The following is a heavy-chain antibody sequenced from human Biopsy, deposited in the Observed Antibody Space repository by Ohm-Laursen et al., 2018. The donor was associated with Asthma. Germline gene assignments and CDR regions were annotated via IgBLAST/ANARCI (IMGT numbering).Heavy chain of an antibody. V-gene: IGHV1-2*06. J-gene: IGHJ4*02. CDR1: GDSFSNYA. CDR3: ARGRHYDFWSGYYIEYFDY. D-gene: IGHD3-3*01. CDR2: IDPNSGGT. Sequence: ASVKVSCKASGDSFSNYAISWVRQAPGQGLEWMGRIDPNSGGTNYAQKFLGRVTMTRDTSVNTAFMVLSRLRSDDTAVYYCARGRHYDFWSGYYIEYFDYWGQGTLVTVSS.